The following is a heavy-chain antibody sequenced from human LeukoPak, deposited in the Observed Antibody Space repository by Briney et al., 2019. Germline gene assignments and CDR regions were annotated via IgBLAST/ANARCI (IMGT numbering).Heavy chain of an antibody. J-gene: IGHJ4*02. V-gene: IGHV3-21*01. Sequence: GGSLRLCGTASAFTFSSYSMNWVRQAPATGLEWLSSISSSSSYIYYADSVKRRFTISRDNAKNSLYLQMNSLRAEDTAVYYCARDGLYSSSWDLDYWGQGTLVTVSS. D-gene: IGHD6-6*01. CDR3: ARDGLYSSSWDLDY. CDR1: AFTFSSYS. CDR2: ISSSSSYI.